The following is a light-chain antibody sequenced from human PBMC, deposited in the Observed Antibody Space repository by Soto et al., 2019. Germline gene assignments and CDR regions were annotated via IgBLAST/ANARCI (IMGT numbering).Light chain of an antibody. CDR3: ASYTGGSTYV. V-gene: IGLV2-14*01. CDR2: DVS. Sequence: QSALTQPASVSGSPGQSITISCIGTSSDIGAYNYVSWYQQHPGKAPKLMISDVSLRPSGVSGRFSGSKSGNTASLTISGLQAEDEADYYCASYTGGSTYVFGTGTKLTVL. J-gene: IGLJ1*01. CDR1: SSDIGAYNY.